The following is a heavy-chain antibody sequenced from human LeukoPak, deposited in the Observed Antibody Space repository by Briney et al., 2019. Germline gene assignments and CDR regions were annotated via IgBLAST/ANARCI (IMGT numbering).Heavy chain of an antibody. V-gene: IGHV6-1*01. D-gene: IGHD1/OR15-1a*01. CDR3: ARSQTGGTFDY. CDR2: TYYRSKWSS. CDR1: GDSVSSKSAA. Sequence: SQTLSLTCAISGDSVSSKSAAWNWIRQSPLRGLEWLGRTYYRSKWSSGYAESVKSRLTISPDTSKNQFSLQFRSVTPEDTAVYYCARSQTGGTFDYWGQGALVTVSS. J-gene: IGHJ4*02.